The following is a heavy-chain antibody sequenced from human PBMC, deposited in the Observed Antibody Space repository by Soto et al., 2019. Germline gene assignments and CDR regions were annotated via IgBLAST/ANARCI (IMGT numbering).Heavy chain of an antibody. CDR3: ARDGXRYGYYYDDSGYFSFDH. CDR2: GYQGGST. Sequence: ASETLSLTCDVSGYSIRIGYFWAWIRQPPGKGLEWIASGYQGGSTYKNPSLKSQVTISVDTSKNQFSLRLTSVTAADTAVYYCARDGXRYGYYYDDSGYFSFDHWGQGTLVTVSS. J-gene: IGHJ4*02. D-gene: IGHD3-22*01. V-gene: IGHV4-38-2*01. CDR1: GYSIRIGYF.